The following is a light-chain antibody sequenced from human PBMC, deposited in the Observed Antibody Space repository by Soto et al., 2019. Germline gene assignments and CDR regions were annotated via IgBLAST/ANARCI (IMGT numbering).Light chain of an antibody. CDR3: CSYAGSYTWV. J-gene: IGLJ3*02. CDR2: DVN. Sequence: QSALTQPRSVSGSPGQSVTISCTGTSSDVGGYNYVSWYQQYPGKAPKLMIYDVNKWPSGVPDRFSGSKSGTTASLTISGLQAEYEADYYCCSYAGSYTWVFGGGTKLTVL. CDR1: SSDVGGYNY. V-gene: IGLV2-11*01.